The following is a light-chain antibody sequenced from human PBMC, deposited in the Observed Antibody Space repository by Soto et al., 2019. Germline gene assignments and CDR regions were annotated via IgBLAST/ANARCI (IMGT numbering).Light chain of an antibody. CDR3: QQSYSTPRT. J-gene: IGKJ1*01. CDR1: QTISTA. V-gene: IGKV1-39*01. CDR2: AAS. Sequence: DIQMTQSPSSLSVSVGDRVTIICRASQTISTALNWYQQKSGKAPKFLISAASRLQSGVPSRFSGSGSGTVFTLTISSLQPEDFATYYCQQSYSTPRTFGQGTKVEIK.